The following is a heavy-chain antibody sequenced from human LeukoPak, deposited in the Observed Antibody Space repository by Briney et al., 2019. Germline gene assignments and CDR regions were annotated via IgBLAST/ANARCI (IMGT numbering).Heavy chain of an antibody. CDR2: ISGSGGST. D-gene: IGHD6-19*01. CDR1: GFTFSSYE. Sequence: PGGSLRLSCGASGFTFSSYEMNWVRQAPGRVLEWVSAISGSGGSTYYADSVKGRFTISRDNSKNTLSLQMNSLRAEDTAVYYCAKASRRVASTTFYYFDYWGQGTLVIVSS. CDR3: AKASRRVASTTFYYFDY. J-gene: IGHJ4*02. V-gene: IGHV3-23*01.